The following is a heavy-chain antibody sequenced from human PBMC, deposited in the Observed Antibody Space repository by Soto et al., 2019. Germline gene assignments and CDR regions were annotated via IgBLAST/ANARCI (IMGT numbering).Heavy chain of an antibody. V-gene: IGHV3-53*01. CDR1: GFSIRSNY. CDR3: ARHRHPRGTVGATSPLDP. Sequence: GGSVRLSSAMSGFSIRSNYLSWVRQARGNGLEWVSVHYSGGSTYYADSVQGRFTISRDKSNNTLYLQMRRVRAEDTAVYFCARHRHPRGTVGATSPLDPWGQGTQVTVS. D-gene: IGHD1-26*01. J-gene: IGHJ5*02. CDR2: HYSGGST.